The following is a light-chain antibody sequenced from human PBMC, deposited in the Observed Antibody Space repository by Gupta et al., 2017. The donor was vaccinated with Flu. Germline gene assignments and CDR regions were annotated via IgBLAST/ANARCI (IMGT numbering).Light chain of an antibody. CDR3: QQYDTYLGT. V-gene: IGKV1-5*03. Sequence: ESGVPSRFSGSVSGTEFTLTIISLQPEDSATYYCQQYDTYLGTFGQGAKLEIK. J-gene: IGKJ2*01.